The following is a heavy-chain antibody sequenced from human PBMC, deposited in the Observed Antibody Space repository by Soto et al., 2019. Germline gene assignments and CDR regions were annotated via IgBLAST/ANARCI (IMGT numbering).Heavy chain of an antibody. V-gene: IGHV3-30*04. J-gene: IGHJ4*02. CDR2: ISYDGTNQ. CDR1: GFTFSNYA. D-gene: IGHD3-10*01. CDR3: AKDSDSGIIIYYFDS. Sequence: QVQLVESGGGVVQPGRSLRLSCGASGFTFSNYAIHWVRHAPGKGLEWVAVISYDGTNQYYADSLKGRFFISRDNSKNTVYLQMNSLRPEDTAVYYCAKDSDSGIIIYYFDSWGRGTLVTVTS.